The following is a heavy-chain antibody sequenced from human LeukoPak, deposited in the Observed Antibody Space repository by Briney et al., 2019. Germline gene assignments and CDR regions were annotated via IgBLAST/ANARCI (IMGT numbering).Heavy chain of an antibody. V-gene: IGHV3-21*01. Sequence: GGSLRLSCAASGFTFSSYSMNWVRQAPGKGLEWVSSISSSSSYIYYADSVKGRFTISRDNAKNSLYLQMNSLRAEDTAVYYCARIDYSSGWIFDYWGQGTLVTVSS. D-gene: IGHD6-19*01. CDR2: ISSSSSYI. CDR3: ARIDYSSGWIFDY. CDR1: GFTFSSYS. J-gene: IGHJ4*02.